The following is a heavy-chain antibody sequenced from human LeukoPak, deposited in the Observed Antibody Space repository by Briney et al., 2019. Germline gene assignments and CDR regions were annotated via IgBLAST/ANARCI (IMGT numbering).Heavy chain of an antibody. D-gene: IGHD3-22*01. CDR1: GFTFNTYW. V-gene: IGHV3-7*01. CDR3: ARDTYDSSGYHFYYMDV. CDR2: IKEDGSEK. Sequence: GGSLRLSCAVSGFTFNTYWMSWVRQAPGKGLEWVANIKEDGSEKHYGDSVRGRFTISRDNAKNSLYLRMNSLRAEDTALYFCARDTYDSSGYHFYYMDVWGKGTRSPSP. J-gene: IGHJ6*03.